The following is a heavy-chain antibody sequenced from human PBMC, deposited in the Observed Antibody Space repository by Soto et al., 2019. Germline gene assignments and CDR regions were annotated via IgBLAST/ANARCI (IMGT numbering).Heavy chain of an antibody. J-gene: IGHJ5*01. V-gene: IGHV4-4*07. Sequence: SEPLSLTCSVSGGTMSKYYCVWIRQPAGKGLEWIGRIYTSGTTDYNPSLNNRVTMSVDTSKNQFSLRLSSVAAADTALYFCARQTTYSSSWYDYWGQGTLVTVSS. CDR2: IYTSGTT. CDR1: GGTMSKYY. D-gene: IGHD6-13*01. CDR3: ARQTTYSSSWYDY.